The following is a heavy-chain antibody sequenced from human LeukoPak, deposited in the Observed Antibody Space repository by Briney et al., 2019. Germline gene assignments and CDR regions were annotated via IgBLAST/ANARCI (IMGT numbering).Heavy chain of an antibody. J-gene: IGHJ6*03. CDR1: GGSFSGYY. CDR2: INHSGST. D-gene: IGHD3-3*01. Sequence: SETLSLTCAVYGGSFSGYYWSWIRQPPGKGLEWIGEINHSGSTNYNPSLKSRVTISVDTSKNQFSLKLSSVTAADTAVYYCARGVTIFGVVTTQPRAISSYYCYYYMDVWGKGTTVTVSS. CDR3: ARGVTIFGVVTTQPRAISSYYCYYYMDV. V-gene: IGHV4-34*01.